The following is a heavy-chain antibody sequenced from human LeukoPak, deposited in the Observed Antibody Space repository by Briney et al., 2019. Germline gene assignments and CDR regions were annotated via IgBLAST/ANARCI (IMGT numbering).Heavy chain of an antibody. CDR2: IKQDGSEK. Sequence: GGSLRLSCAASGFTFSSYWMSWVRQAPGKGLEWVANIKQDGSEKYYVDSVKGRFTISRDNAKNSLYLQMNSLRAEDTAVYYCAGDSDYYGSGSHRDAFDIWGQGTMVTVSS. J-gene: IGHJ3*02. CDR1: GFTFSSYW. D-gene: IGHD3-10*01. V-gene: IGHV3-7*01. CDR3: AGDSDYYGSGSHRDAFDI.